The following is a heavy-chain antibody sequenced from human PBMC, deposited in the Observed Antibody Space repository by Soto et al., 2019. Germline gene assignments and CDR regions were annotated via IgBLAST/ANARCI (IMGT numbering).Heavy chain of an antibody. V-gene: IGHV3-15*07. J-gene: IGHJ6*02. CDR2: IKSKTDGGTT. Sequence: GALRLSCAASGFTFSNAWMNWVRQAPGKGLEWVGRIKSKTDGGTTDYAAPVKGRFTISRDDSKNTLYLQMNSLKTEDTAVYYCTTASFYYYGMDVWGQGTTVNVSS. CDR3: TTASFYYYGMDV. CDR1: GFTFSNAW.